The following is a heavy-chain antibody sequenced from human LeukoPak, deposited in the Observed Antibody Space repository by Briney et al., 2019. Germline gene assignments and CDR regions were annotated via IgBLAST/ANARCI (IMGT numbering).Heavy chain of an antibody. J-gene: IGHJ4*02. CDR1: GFTFSMFG. V-gene: IGHV3-30*18. Sequence: PGRSLRLSCATSGFTFSMFGMHWVRQAPGKGLEWVASISFDGSNQYYTDSVKGRFAISRDNSYSTLYLQMNGLRPEDTATYYCAKRHRYTYGPFDYWGQGALVTVSS. CDR2: ISFDGSNQ. CDR3: AKRHRYTYGPFDY. D-gene: IGHD3-16*01.